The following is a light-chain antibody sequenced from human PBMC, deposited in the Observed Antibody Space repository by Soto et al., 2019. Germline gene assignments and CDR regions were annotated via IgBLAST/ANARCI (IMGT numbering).Light chain of an antibody. CDR1: SSDVGGYNY. Sequence: QSALTQPASVSGSAGQSITISCTGTSSDVGGYNYVSWYQQHPGKAPKLMIYEVSNRPSGVSNRFSGSKSGNTASLTISGLQAEDEADYYCSSYTSSSTQVFGNGTKVTVL. CDR2: EVS. V-gene: IGLV2-14*01. CDR3: SSYTSSSTQV. J-gene: IGLJ1*01.